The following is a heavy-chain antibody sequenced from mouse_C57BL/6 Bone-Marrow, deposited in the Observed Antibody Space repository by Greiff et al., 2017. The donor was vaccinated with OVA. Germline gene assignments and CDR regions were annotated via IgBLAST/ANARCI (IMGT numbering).Heavy chain of an antibody. Sequence: EVQLQESGEGLVKPGGSLKLSCPASGFTFSSYAMSWVRQTPEKRLEWVAYISSGGDYIYYADTVKGRFTISRDNARNTLYLQMSSLKSEDTAMYYCTRDRGDGYDEGFAYWGQGTLVTVSA. J-gene: IGHJ3*01. CDR2: ISSGGDYI. V-gene: IGHV5-9-1*02. CDR1: GFTFSSYA. CDR3: TRDRGDGYDEGFAY. D-gene: IGHD2-2*01.